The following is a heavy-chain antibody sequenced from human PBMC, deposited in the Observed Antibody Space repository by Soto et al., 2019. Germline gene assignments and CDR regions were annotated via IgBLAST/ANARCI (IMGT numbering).Heavy chain of an antibody. CDR1: GFTFSNYA. J-gene: IGHJ4*02. D-gene: IGHD3-22*01. V-gene: IGHV3-23*01. CDR3: AKGSDGSRPYYFDH. Sequence: EAHLLESGGGLVQPGGSLRLSCAASGFTFSNYAMSWVRQAPGKGLEWFSAVTGGGGGTYYADSVKGRFTISRDNADNTLYLQMNSLRAEDTAVYYCAKGSDGSRPYYFDHWGQGTLVTVSS. CDR2: VTGGGGGT.